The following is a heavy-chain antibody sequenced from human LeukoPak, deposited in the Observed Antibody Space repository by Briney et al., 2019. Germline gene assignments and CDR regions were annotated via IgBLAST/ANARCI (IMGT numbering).Heavy chain of an antibody. CDR1: GGTFSSYA. V-gene: IGHV1-69*05. CDR2: IIPIFGTA. D-gene: IGHD6-6*01. J-gene: IGHJ4*02. Sequence: SVKVSXKASGGTFSSYAISWVRQAPGQGLEWMGGIIPIFGTANYAQKFQGRVTITTDESTSTAYMELSSLRSEDTAVYYCAREPSKYSSSSADYWGQGTLVTVSS. CDR3: AREPSKYSSSSADY.